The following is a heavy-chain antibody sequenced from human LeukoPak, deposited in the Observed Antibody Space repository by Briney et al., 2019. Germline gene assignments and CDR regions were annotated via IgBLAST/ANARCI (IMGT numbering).Heavy chain of an antibody. CDR3: ARDGGIAAAGTFDY. CDR1: GFTFSSYA. CDR2: ISSNGGST. Sequence: PGGSLRLSCAASGFTFSSYAMHWVRQAPGKGLEYVSAISSNGGSTYYANSAKGRFTISRDNSKNTLYLQMGSLRAEDMAVYYCARDGGIAAAGTFDYWGQGTLVTVSS. J-gene: IGHJ4*02. D-gene: IGHD6-13*01. V-gene: IGHV3-64*01.